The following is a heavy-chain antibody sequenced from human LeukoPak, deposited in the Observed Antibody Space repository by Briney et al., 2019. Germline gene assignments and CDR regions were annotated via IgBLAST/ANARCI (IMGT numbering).Heavy chain of an antibody. J-gene: IGHJ4*02. CDR3: ARARTMYSSGWYQVVNFDY. V-gene: IGHV3-21*01. Sequence: PEGSLRLSCAASGFTFSNYGMNWVRQAPGKGLEWVSSISSGSSYIYYADSVKGRFTISRDNAKNSLYLQMNSLRAEDTAVYYCARARTMYSSGWYQVVNFDYWGQGTLVTVSS. CDR2: ISSGSSYI. D-gene: IGHD6-19*01. CDR1: GFTFSNYG.